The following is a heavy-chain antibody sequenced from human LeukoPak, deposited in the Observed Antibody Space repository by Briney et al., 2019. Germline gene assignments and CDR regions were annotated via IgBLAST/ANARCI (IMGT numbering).Heavy chain of an antibody. CDR3: ARVPYHRTWGSYYTYFDF. CDR2: MYSAGDT. Sequence: QPGGSLRLSCAASGLSVSSNYMGWVRQPPGKGLEWVSIMYSAGDTKYADSVKGRFTISRDNSKNVLFLQMNSLSPDDTAFHYCARVPYHRTWGSYYTYFDFWGQGTLVTVSS. CDR1: GLSVSSNY. V-gene: IGHV3-53*01. J-gene: IGHJ4*02. D-gene: IGHD3-16*01.